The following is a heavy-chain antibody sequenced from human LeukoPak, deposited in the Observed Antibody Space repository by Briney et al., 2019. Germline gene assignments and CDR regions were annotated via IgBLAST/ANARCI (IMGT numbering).Heavy chain of an antibody. J-gene: IGHJ4*02. CDR1: GFSFSSYA. D-gene: IGHD6-19*01. Sequence: GGSLRLSCAASGFSFSSYAMSWVRQAPGKGLEWVSSISGSGDNTYYAESVKGRFTISRDNSKNTLFLQMNSLRAEDTAVFYCAKRSGYTTGWFFDFWGQGTLVAVSS. CDR2: ISGSGDNT. V-gene: IGHV3-23*01. CDR3: AKRSGYTTGWFFDF.